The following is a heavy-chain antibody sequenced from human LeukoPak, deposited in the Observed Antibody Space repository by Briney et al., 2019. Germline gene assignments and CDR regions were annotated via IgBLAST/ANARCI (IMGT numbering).Heavy chain of an antibody. CDR3: AKAPLPCSTTSCYSYYGMDV. CDR2: ISWNSGSI. J-gene: IGHJ6*02. CDR1: GFTFSSYA. V-gene: IGHV3-9*01. Sequence: GGSLRLSCAASGFTFSSYAMHWVRQAPGKGLEWVSGISWNSGSIGYADSVKGRFTISRDNAKNSLYLQMNSLRAEDTAVYYCAKAPLPCSTTSCYSYYGMDVWGQGTTVTVSS. D-gene: IGHD2-2*01.